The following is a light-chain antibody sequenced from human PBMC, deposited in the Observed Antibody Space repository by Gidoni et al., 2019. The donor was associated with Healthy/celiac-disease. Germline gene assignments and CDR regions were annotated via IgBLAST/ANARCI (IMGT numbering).Light chain of an antibody. CDR3: QQRSNWPPALT. Sequence: DIVLTQSPATLSLSPGARATLPCRASQSVSSYLAWYQKKPGQAPRLLIYAAYNRATGIPARFSGSGSGTDFTLTISSLEPEDFAVYYCQQRSNWPPALTFGGGTKVEIK. CDR1: QSVSSY. V-gene: IGKV3-11*01. CDR2: AAY. J-gene: IGKJ4*01.